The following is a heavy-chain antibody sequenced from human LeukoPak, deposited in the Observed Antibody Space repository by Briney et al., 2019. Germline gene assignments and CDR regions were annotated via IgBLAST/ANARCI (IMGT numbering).Heavy chain of an antibody. D-gene: IGHD5-24*01. V-gene: IGHV1-46*03. CDR2: INPSGGST. CDR3: ARRRWLQLDAFDI. Sequence: APVKVSCKASGYTFTSYYMHWVRQAPGQGLEWMGIINPSGGSTSYAQKFQGRVTMTRDTSTSTVYMELSSLRSEDTAVYYCARRRWLQLDAFDIWGQGTMVTVSS. J-gene: IGHJ3*02. CDR1: GYTFTSYY.